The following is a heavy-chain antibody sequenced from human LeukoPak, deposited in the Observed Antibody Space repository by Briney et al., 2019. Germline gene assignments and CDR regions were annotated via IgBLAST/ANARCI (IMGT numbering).Heavy chain of an antibody. CDR2: VNLQGST. J-gene: IGHJ4*02. CDR3: AREGGPYRPLDY. V-gene: IGHV4-4*02. Sequence: SETLSLTCGVSGGSISNTNGWTWVRPPPGKGLEWIGEVNLQGSTNYNPSLKSRVAISVDKSENHISLKLTSVTAADTAVYYCAREGGPYRPLDYSGQGTLVTVAS. CDR1: GGSISNTNG.